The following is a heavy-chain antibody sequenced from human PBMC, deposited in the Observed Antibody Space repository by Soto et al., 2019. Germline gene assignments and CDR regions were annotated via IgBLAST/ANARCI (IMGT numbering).Heavy chain of an antibody. V-gene: IGHV4-30-4*01. CDR3: ASGDYVFLDY. CDR1: GCSLNSGDYY. J-gene: IGHJ4*02. Sequence: QVQLQESGPGLVKPSQTLSLTCTVSGCSLNSGDYYWSWIRQPPGKGLEWIGYIYYSGSTYYNPSHKSRLTTSVDTSKNQFSLKLSSVTAADTAVYYCASGDYVFLDYWGQGTLVTVSS. CDR2: IYYSGST. D-gene: IGHD4-17*01.